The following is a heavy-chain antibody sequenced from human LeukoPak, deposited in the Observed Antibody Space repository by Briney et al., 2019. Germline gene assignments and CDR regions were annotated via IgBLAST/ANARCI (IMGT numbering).Heavy chain of an antibody. Sequence: GGSLRLSCAASGFTFSSYGMHWVRQAPGKGLEWVAVISYDGSNKYYADSVKGRFTISRDNSKNTLYLQMNSLRAEDTAVYYCATVRGVTSYDYYGMDVWGQGTTVTVSS. V-gene: IGHV3-30*03. J-gene: IGHJ6*02. D-gene: IGHD3-10*01. CDR1: GFTFSSYG. CDR3: ATVRGVTSYDYYGMDV. CDR2: ISYDGSNK.